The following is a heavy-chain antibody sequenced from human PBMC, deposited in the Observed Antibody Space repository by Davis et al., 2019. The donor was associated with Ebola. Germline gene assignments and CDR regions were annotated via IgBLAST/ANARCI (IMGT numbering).Heavy chain of an antibody. CDR3: AVSSMSKVSYYYYGMDV. Sequence: SVKVSCKASGGTFSSYAISWVRQAPGQGLEWMGRIIPILGIANYAQKFQGRVTITADKSTSTAYMELSSLRSEDTAVYYCAVSSMSKVSYYYYGMDVWGQGTTVTVSS. CDR2: IIPILGIA. CDR1: GGTFSSYA. V-gene: IGHV1-69*04. J-gene: IGHJ6*02. D-gene: IGHD1-14*01.